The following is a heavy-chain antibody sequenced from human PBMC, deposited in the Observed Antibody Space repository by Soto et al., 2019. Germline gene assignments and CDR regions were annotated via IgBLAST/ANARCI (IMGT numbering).Heavy chain of an antibody. J-gene: IGHJ4*02. V-gene: IGHV3-74*01. CDR3: TRGPRVSSTGTGGH. CDR2: MRDDGSTT. Sequence: GGSLGLSSEVSGFTFSAYGMHWVRQVPGKGLICVSRMRDDGSTTTYSYAVKGRFTISIDNSKNTLYVQTKSLRADDTGLYNRTRGPRVSSTGTGGHWGQGTLVPVSS. D-gene: IGHD1-1*01. CDR1: GFTFSAYG.